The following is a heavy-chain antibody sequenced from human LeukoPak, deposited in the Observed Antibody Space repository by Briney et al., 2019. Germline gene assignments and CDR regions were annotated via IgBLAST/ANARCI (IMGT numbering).Heavy chain of an antibody. Sequence: ASVKVSCKASGYTFTGYYVHWVRQAPGQGLEWMGRINPNSGDTNYAQKFQGRVTMTRDTSISTVYMELSSLRSEDTAVYYCARAGDYGDRGYFDYWGQGTLVTVSS. CDR3: ARAGDYGDRGYFDY. V-gene: IGHV1-2*06. CDR2: INPNSGDT. D-gene: IGHD4-17*01. J-gene: IGHJ4*02. CDR1: GYTFTGYY.